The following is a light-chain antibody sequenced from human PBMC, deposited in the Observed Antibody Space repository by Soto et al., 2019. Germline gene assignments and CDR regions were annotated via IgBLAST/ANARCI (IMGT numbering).Light chain of an antibody. CDR3: QQYNNWPRT. CDR2: GAS. V-gene: IGKV3-15*01. J-gene: IGKJ1*01. CDR1: QDVSSN. Sequence: EIVLTQSPGTLSLSPGERATLSCRASQDVSSNLAWYQQKPGQAPSLLIYGASTRATGTPARFSGSGSGTEFTLTISSLQSEDFAVYYCQQYNNWPRTFGQGTKVDIK.